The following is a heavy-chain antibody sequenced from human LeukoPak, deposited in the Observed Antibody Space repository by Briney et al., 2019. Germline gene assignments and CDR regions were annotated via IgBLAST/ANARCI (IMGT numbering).Heavy chain of an antibody. J-gene: IGHJ5*02. CDR1: GGSISSSTFY. Sequence: PSETLSLTCTVSGGSISSSTFYWGWIRQPPGKGLEWIGTIFYTGNTYYNPSLKSRLTISVDTSTNQFSLTLSSVTAADTAVYYCARHGGDIVVVVAASNWFDPWGQGTLVTVSS. V-gene: IGHV4-39*01. CDR3: ARHGGDIVVVVAASNWFDP. CDR2: IFYTGNT. D-gene: IGHD2-15*01.